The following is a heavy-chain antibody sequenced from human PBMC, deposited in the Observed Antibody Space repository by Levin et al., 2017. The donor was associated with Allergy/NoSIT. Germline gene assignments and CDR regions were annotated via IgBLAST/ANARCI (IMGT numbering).Heavy chain of an antibody. V-gene: IGHV3-23*01. CDR3: ATWYCSSTSCYYDY. D-gene: IGHD2-2*01. CDR2: ISGSGGST. J-gene: IGHJ4*02. CDR1: GFTFSSYA. Sequence: GESLKISCAASGFTFSSYAMSWVRQAPGKGLKWVSFISGSGGSTYYADSVKGRFTISRDNSKNTLYLQMNSLRAEDTAVYYCATWYCSSTSCYYDYWGQGTLVTVSS.